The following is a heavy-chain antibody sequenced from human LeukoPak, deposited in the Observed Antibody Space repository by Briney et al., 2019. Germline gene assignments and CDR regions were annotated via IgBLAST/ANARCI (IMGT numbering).Heavy chain of an antibody. CDR3: ARHGLKAYYYGSGSYRIDP. V-gene: IGHV4-59*08. CDR1: GGSISSYY. J-gene: IGHJ5*02. D-gene: IGHD3-10*01. CDR2: IYYSGST. Sequence: ASETLSLTCTVSGGSISSYYWSWIRQPPGKGLEWIGYIYYSGSTNYNPSLKSRVTISVDTSKNQFSLKLSSVTAADTAVYYCARHGLKAYYYGSGSYRIDPWGQGTLVTVSS.